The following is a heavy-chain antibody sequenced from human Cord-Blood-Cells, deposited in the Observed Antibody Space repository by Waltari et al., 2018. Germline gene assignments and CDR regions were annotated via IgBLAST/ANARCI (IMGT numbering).Heavy chain of an antibody. CDR2: IWYDGSNK. V-gene: IGHV3-33*01. Sequence: QVQLVESGGGVVQPGRSLRLSCAASGFTFSSYGMHWVRQAPGKGRGWVAVIWYDGSNKYYADSVKGRFTISRDNSKNTLYLQMNSLRAEDTAVYYCARLKRTGDIDYWGQGTLVTVSS. CDR1: GFTFSSYG. D-gene: IGHD7-27*01. CDR3: ARLKRTGDIDY. J-gene: IGHJ4*02.